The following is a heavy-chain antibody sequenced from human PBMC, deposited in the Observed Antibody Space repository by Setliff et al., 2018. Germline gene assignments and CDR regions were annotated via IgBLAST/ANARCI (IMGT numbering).Heavy chain of an antibody. D-gene: IGHD2-21*01. CDR1: GFTFSSYW. V-gene: IGHV3-7*01. CDR2: INQDGSEK. Sequence: GGSLRLSCAASGFTFSSYWMSWVRQAPGTGLEWVANINQDGSEKYYVDSVKGRFTISRVFANNSLSLQMNSLRAEDTAVYYCARGSRFYIGDYGNYFFHHMDVWGKGTTVTVSS. J-gene: IGHJ6*03. CDR3: ARGSRFYIGDYGNYFFHHMDV.